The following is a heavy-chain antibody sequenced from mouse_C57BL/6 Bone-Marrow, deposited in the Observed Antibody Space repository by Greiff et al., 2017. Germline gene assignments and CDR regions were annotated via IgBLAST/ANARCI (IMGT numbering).Heavy chain of an antibody. CDR3: ARRRDYDGYSYAMDY. V-gene: IGHV5-15*01. D-gene: IGHD2-3*01. Sequence: EVKLVESGGGLVQPGGSLKLSCAASGFTFSDYGMAWVRQAPRKGPEWVAFISNLAYSIYYADTVTGRFTISRDNAKNTLYLEMSSLRSEDTAMYYCARRRDYDGYSYAMDYWGQGTSVTVSS. CDR2: ISNLAYSI. CDR1: GFTFSDYG. J-gene: IGHJ4*01.